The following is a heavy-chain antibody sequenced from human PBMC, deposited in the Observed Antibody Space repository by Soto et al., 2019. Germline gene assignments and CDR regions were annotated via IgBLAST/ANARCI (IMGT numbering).Heavy chain of an antibody. Sequence: LGESLKISCEYRFTSYWIGWVRQTPGKGLEWMGIINPVDSDIRYSPSFQGQVTISADKSISTAYLQWSTLKASDTAIYYCERRGDRSRIYYATDVWGQGTTVTVSS. D-gene: IGHD6-13*01. CDR1: YRFTSYW. J-gene: IGHJ6*02. CDR3: ERRGDRSRIYYATDV. V-gene: IGHV5-51*01. CDR2: INPVDSDI.